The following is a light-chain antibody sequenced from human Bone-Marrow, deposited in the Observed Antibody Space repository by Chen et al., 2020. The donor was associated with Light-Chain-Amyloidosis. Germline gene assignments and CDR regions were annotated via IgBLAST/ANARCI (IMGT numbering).Light chain of an antibody. CDR3: QVWDRSRDRPV. CDR2: DDS. J-gene: IGLJ3*02. CDR1: NIGSTS. V-gene: IGLV3-21*02. Sequence: SYVLTQPSSVSVAPGQTATIACGGNNIGSTSVHWYQQTPGQAPLLVVYDDSDRPSGIPERLSGAKSGNTATLALRRGEGRGEADYFCQVWDRSRDRPVFGGGTKLTGL.